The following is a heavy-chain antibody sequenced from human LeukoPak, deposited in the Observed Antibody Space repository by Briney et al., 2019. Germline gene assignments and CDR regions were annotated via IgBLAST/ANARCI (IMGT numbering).Heavy chain of an antibody. J-gene: IGHJ4*02. Sequence: PSETLSLTCSVSGGSVSSYYWSWIRQSLGKGLEWIGYIHNSGRTNYNPSLKSRVTGFVDTSKNQVSLRLSSVTAADTAVYYCARHGTISSESYFDYWGQGALVTVSS. CDR3: ARHGTISSESYFDY. CDR2: IHNSGRT. V-gene: IGHV4-59*08. CDR1: GGSVSSYY. D-gene: IGHD1-14*01.